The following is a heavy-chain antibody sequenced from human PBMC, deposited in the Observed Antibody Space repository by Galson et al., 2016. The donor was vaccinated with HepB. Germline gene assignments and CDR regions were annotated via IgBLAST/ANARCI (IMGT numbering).Heavy chain of an antibody. D-gene: IGHD1-14*01. V-gene: IGHV3-74*01. Sequence: SLRLSCATSGFTYSTYWMHWVRQTPGKGLVWVSLINSDGSDTIYADSVKGRFTISRDNAKNTVYLQMNSLRAEDTAVYYCARDRIPDRYYGLSVWGHGTTVTVSS. J-gene: IGHJ6*02. CDR1: GFTYSTYW. CDR2: INSDGSDT. CDR3: ARDRIPDRYYGLSV.